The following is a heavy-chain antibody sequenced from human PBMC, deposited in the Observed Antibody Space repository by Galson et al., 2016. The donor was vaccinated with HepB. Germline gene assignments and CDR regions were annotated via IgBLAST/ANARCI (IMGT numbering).Heavy chain of an antibody. D-gene: IGHD3-3*01. J-gene: IGHJ6*02. CDR3: ARQGDFWSGYYVVYYYGMDV. Sequence: SETLSLTCSVSGDSISSRSYYWGWIRQSPGKGLEWIGSIYYNGYTHYSPSLKSRVTISIDTSKNHFSLKLRSVTAADTAVYYCARQGDFWSGYYVVYYYGMDVWGQGTTVIVSS. CDR1: GDSISSRSYY. CDR2: IYYNGYT. V-gene: IGHV4-39*01.